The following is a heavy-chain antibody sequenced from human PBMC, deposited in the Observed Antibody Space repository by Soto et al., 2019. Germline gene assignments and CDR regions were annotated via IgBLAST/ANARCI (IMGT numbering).Heavy chain of an antibody. CDR2: ISYDGSNK. V-gene: IGHV3-30-3*01. J-gene: IGHJ4*02. CDR1: GFTFSSYA. CDR3: ARAPSGLPRAYFDY. Sequence: PGGSLRLSCAASGFTFSSYAMHWVRQAPGKGLEWVAVISYDGSNKYYADSVKGRFTISRDNSKNTLYLQMNSLRAEDTAVYYCARAPSGLPRAYFDYWGQGTLVTVSS. D-gene: IGHD2-21*02.